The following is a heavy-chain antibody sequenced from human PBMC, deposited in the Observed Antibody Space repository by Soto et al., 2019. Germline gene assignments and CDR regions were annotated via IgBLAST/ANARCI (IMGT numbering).Heavy chain of an antibody. CDR3: ARTAPD. CDR2: ISYDGSNK. CDR1: GFTFSSYA. J-gene: IGHJ4*02. V-gene: IGHV3-30-3*01. Sequence: SLRLSCAASGFTFSSYAMHWVRQAPGKGLEWVAVISYDGSNKYYADSVKGRFTISRDNSKNTLYLQMNSLRAEDTAVYYCARTAPDWGQGTLVTVSS.